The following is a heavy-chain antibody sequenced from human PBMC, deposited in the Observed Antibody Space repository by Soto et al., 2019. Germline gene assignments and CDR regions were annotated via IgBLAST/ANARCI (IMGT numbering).Heavy chain of an antibody. CDR1: GFTFSSYD. CDR2: IGTAGDP. Sequence: GGSLRLSCAASGFTFSSYDMHWVRQATGKGLEWVSAIGTAGDPYYPGSVKGRFTISRENAKNSLYLQMNSLRAGDTAVYYCARGSRHYSSSSVNYYYGMDVWGQGTTVTVSS. V-gene: IGHV3-13*05. J-gene: IGHJ6*02. CDR3: ARGSRHYSSSSVNYYYGMDV. D-gene: IGHD6-6*01.